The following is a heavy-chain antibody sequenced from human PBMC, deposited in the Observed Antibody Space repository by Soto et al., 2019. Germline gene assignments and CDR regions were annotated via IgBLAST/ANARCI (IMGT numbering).Heavy chain of an antibody. J-gene: IGHJ4*02. CDR1: GGSISSGDYY. Sequence: SETLSLTCTVSGGSISSGDYYWSWIRQPPGKGLEWIGYIYYSGSTYYNPSLKSRVTTSVDTSKNQFSLKLSSVTAADTAVYYCAREGYDSSGYYRPDYWGQGTLVTVSS. V-gene: IGHV4-30-4*01. CDR2: IYYSGST. CDR3: AREGYDSSGYYRPDY. D-gene: IGHD3-22*01.